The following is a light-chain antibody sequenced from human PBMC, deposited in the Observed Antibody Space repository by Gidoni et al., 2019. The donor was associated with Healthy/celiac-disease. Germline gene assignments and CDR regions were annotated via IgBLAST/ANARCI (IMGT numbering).Light chain of an antibody. CDR3: QQYDNLPLT. V-gene: IGKV1-33*01. CDR2: DAS. J-gene: IGKJ4*01. Sequence: DIQRTQSPSSLSASVGDRVTSTCQASQDISNYLTWYQQKPGKAPKLLIYDASNLETGVPSRFSGSGSGTDFTLTISSLQPEDIATYYCQQYDNLPLTFGGGTKVEIK. CDR1: QDISNY.